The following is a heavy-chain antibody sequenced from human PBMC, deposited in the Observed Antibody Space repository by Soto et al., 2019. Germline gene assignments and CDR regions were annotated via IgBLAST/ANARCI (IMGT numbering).Heavy chain of an antibody. CDR2: IYDNGTT. CDR1: GLTVSNAY. D-gene: IGHD3-10*01. V-gene: IGHV3-53*01. CDR3: VRPLPSGRNYGLDV. J-gene: IGHJ6*02. Sequence: GGSLRLSCAASGLTVSNAYMAWVRQAPGMGLEWVSVIYDNGTTYYADSVKGRFTIPRDTSTNTLSLQMDSLRAEDTAVYYCVRPLPSGRNYGLDVWGRGTTVTVSS.